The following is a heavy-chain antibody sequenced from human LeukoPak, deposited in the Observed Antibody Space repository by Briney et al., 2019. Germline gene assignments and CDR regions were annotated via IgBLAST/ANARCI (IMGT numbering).Heavy chain of an antibody. D-gene: IGHD3-16*01. CDR3: AREGDNIGY. J-gene: IGHJ4*02. Sequence: SETLSLTCTVSGYSISSGYYWGWIRQPPGKGLEWIGSIYHSGSTYYNPSLKSRVTISVDTSKNQFSLKLSSVTAADTAVYYCAREGDNIGYWGQGTLVTVSS. CDR1: GYSISSGYY. V-gene: IGHV4-38-2*02. CDR2: IYHSGST.